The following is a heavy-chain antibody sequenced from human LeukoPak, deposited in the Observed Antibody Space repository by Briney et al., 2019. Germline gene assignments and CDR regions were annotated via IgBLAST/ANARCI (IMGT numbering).Heavy chain of an antibody. J-gene: IGHJ4*02. Sequence: PSETLSLTCTVSGASISSYYWSWIRQPAGKGLEWIGRIYSSRSIYNPSLKSRVTMSVDTSKNQFSLKLSSVTAADTAMYFCARSSLAVYFDYWGQGTLVLASS. CDR2: IYSSRS. V-gene: IGHV4-4*07. CDR3: ARSSLAVYFDY. CDR1: GASISSYY.